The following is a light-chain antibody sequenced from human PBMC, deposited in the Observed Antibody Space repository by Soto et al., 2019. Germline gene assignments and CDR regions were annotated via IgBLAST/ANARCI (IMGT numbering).Light chain of an antibody. Sequence: LTQSPDTLSLSPGERATLSCRASKNGNNYLAWYQHKPGQAPRHLIYDESNRATGIPARFSGSGAGTYFTLTISCLEPEDFAVYYCQQRRNWYTFGQGTKLEI. J-gene: IGKJ2*01. V-gene: IGKV3-11*01. CDR1: KNGNNY. CDR3: QQRRNWYT. CDR2: DES.